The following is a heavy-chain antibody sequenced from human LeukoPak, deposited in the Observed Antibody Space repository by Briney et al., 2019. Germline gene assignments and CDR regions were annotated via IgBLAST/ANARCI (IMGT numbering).Heavy chain of an antibody. CDR2: ISGSGGST. CDR1: GFTFSSYA. Sequence: QPGGSLRLSCAASGFTFSSYAMSWVRPAPGEGLEWVSVISGSGGSTYYADSVKGRFTISRDNSKNTLYLQMNSLRAEDTAVYYCAKRIAAAGTGFDYWGQGTLVTVSS. V-gene: IGHV3-23*01. D-gene: IGHD6-13*01. J-gene: IGHJ4*02. CDR3: AKRIAAAGTGFDY.